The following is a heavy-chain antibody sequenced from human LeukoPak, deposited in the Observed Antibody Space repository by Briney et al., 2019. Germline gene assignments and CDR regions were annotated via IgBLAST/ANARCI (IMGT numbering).Heavy chain of an antibody. CDR1: GYSFTSYL. Sequence: GESLKISCKGSGYSFTSYLIGWVRPMPGKGLAWMGIIYPCDSDTRYSPSLQGQVTLLADKSISTAYLQWSSLKASDTAMYYCARLLTSGYCSGGRCKSHFDYWGQGTLVTVSS. J-gene: IGHJ4*02. CDR3: ARLLTSGYCSGGRCKSHFDY. CDR2: IYPCDSDT. D-gene: IGHD2-15*01. V-gene: IGHV5-51*01.